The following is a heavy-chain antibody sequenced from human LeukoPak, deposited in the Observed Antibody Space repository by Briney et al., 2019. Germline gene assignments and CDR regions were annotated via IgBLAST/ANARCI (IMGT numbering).Heavy chain of an antibody. J-gene: IGHJ5*02. CDR1: GYTFTGYY. D-gene: IGHD3-10*01. CDR2: INPDSGGT. Sequence: ASVKVSCKASGYTFTGYYMHWVRQAPGHGLEWMGWINPDSGGTNYAQKFQGRVTMTRDTSINTAYMELSRLRSDDTAVYYCAREGALWFGEFGGKNWFDPWGQGTLVTVSS. CDR3: AREGALWFGEFGGKNWFDP. V-gene: IGHV1-2*02.